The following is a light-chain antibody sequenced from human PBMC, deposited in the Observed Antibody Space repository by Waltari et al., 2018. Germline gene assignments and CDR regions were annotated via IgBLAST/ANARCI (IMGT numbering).Light chain of an antibody. CDR2: SND. CDR3: AAWDVSLSVVV. CDR1: RSNIGSNY. J-gene: IGLJ2*01. V-gene: IGLV1-47*01. Sequence: QSVLTQPPSASATPGQKVTISCSGGRSNIGSNYVYWYQQLPGTAPKLLIYSNDQRPPGVPDRFSSSKAGTSASLAISGLRSEDEADYYCAAWDVSLSVVVFGGGTNLTVL.